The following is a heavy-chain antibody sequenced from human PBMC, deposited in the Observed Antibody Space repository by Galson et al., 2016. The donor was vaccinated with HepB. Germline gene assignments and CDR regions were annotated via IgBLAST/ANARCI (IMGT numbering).Heavy chain of an antibody. CDR3: ARGGAFIGQTRTGFDI. CDR2: IFHTGTT. J-gene: IGHJ3*02. D-gene: IGHD1-26*01. V-gene: IGHV4-4*02. Sequence: LSLTCSVSGGSISSNNWWNWVRQSPEKGLEWIGGIFHTGTTNDNPSFKSRVIMSVDKSKNDFSLKLTSVTAADTAVYYCARGGAFIGQTRTGFDIWGQGTMVTVSS. CDR1: GGSISSNNW.